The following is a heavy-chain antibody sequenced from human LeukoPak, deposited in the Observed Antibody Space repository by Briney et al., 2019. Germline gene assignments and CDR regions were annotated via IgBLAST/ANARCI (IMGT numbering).Heavy chain of an antibody. CDR3: ARDLSYYGSGSYYPYYYYYYMDV. J-gene: IGHJ6*03. V-gene: IGHV4-39*07. D-gene: IGHD3-10*01. CDR2: IYYSGST. CDR1: GGSISSSSYY. Sequence: SETLSLTCTVSGGSISSSSYYWGWIRQPPGKGLEWIGSIYYSGSTYYNPSLKSRVTISVDTSKNQFSLKLSSVTAADTAVYYCARDLSYYGSGSYYPYYYYYYMDVWGKGTTVTVSS.